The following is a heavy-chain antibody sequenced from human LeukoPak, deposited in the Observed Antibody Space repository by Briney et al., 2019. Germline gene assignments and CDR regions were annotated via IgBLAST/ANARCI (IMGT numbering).Heavy chain of an antibody. CDR2: ISNSGGTA. CDR3: AKIGSSANFDY. J-gene: IGHJ4*02. Sequence: PGGSLRLSCAASGITFSTYAMGWVRQAPGKGLDWVSSISNSGGTAYSADSVKGRFTISRDNSKNTLYLQMNSLTAGDTAVYYCAKIGSSANFDYWGQGTLVTVSS. D-gene: IGHD2-15*01. CDR1: GITFSTYA. V-gene: IGHV3-23*01.